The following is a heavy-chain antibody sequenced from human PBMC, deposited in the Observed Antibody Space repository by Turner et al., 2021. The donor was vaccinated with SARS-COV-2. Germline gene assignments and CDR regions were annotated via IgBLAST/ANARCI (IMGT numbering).Heavy chain of an antibody. J-gene: IGHJ6*02. Sequence: QLQLQESGPGLVKPSETLSLTCTVSGGSISSSSYYWGWIRQPPGKGLEWIGNSYYSGSTYYNPSRKSRVTISVDTSKNQFSLKLSSVTATDTAVYYCARRLVVQGTDDYSYYYGMDVWGQGTTVTVSS. CDR1: GGSISSSSYY. V-gene: IGHV4-39*01. CDR2: SYYSGST. CDR3: ARRLVVQGTDDYSYYYGMDV. D-gene: IGHD3-22*01.